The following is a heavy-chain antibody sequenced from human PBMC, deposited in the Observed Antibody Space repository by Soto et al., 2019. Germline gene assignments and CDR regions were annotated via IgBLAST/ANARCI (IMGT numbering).Heavy chain of an antibody. CDR1: GYTFTGCY. CDR2: INPNSGGT. Sequence: GASVKVSCKASGYTFTGCYMHWVRQAPGQGLEWMGWINPNSGGTNYAQKFQGWVTMTRDTSISTAYMELSRLRSDDTAVYYCARGSITMVRGVIPLNWFDPWGQGTLVTVSS. D-gene: IGHD3-10*01. CDR3: ARGSITMVRGVIPLNWFDP. V-gene: IGHV1-2*04. J-gene: IGHJ5*02.